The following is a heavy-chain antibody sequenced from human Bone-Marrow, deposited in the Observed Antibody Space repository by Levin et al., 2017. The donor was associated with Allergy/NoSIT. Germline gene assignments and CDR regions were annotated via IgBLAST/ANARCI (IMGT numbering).Heavy chain of an antibody. V-gene: IGHV1-18*01. CDR3: TREPRWVQSTDMPMDV. Sequence: TGESLKISCKASGFKFTDSGFSWVRQAPGQDLEWMGWISGYTGDTKYAQKFQGRVSMTIDKSTRTAYMELKNLRSDDTAVYYCTREPRWVQSTDMPMDVWGQGTTVTVSS. J-gene: IGHJ6*01. CDR2: ISGYTGDT. CDR1: GFKFTDSG. D-gene: IGHD2-2*01.